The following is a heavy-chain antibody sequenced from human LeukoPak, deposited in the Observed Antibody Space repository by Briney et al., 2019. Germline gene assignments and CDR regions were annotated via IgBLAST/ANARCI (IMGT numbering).Heavy chain of an antibody. Sequence: PGGSLRLSCAASGFIFSSYWMSWVRQAPGKGLEWVANIKQDGSEKYYVDSVKGRFTISRDNAKNSLYLQMNSLRAEDTAVYYCARGQGTMVRGVIMFFDYWGQGTLVTVSS. D-gene: IGHD3-10*01. CDR1: GFIFSSYW. CDR3: ARGQGTMVRGVIMFFDY. V-gene: IGHV3-7*01. CDR2: IKQDGSEK. J-gene: IGHJ4*02.